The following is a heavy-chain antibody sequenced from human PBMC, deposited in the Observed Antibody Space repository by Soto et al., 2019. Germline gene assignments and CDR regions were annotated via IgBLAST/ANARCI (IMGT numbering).Heavy chain of an antibody. D-gene: IGHD3-10*02. V-gene: IGHV1-69*01. CDR2: IMPILGTT. CDR1: GGTFSGSV. CDR3: ETYVGEGKSSVV. Sequence: QMQVVQSGAEVKKPGSSVKVSCKLSGGTFSGSVISWVRQAPGQGLEWMGGIMPILGTTSYAQRFQGRLTIGADESTNTVTMEVSSLTSEDTAIYYCETYVGEGKSSVVWGQGTTVTVSS. J-gene: IGHJ6*02.